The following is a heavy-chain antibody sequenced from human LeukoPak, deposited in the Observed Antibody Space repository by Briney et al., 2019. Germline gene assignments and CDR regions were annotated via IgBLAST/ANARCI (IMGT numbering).Heavy chain of an antibody. CDR2: IVVGSGNT. CDR3: AADGSPYGDYRY. Sequence: ASVKVSCKASGSTFTSSAMQWVRQARGQRLEWIGWIVVGSGNTNYAQKFQERVTITRDMSTSTAYMELSSLRSEDTAVYYCAADGSPYGDYRYWGQGTLVTVSS. V-gene: IGHV1-58*02. CDR1: GSTFTSSA. J-gene: IGHJ4*02. D-gene: IGHD4-17*01.